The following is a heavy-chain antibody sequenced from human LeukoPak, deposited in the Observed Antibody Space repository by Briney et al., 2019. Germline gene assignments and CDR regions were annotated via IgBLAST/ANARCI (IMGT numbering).Heavy chain of an antibody. D-gene: IGHD6-13*01. CDR1: GYTFTGYY. CDR3: AKTEYSSSWPAKYYYYYYMDV. V-gene: IGHV1-2*02. Sequence: ASVKVSCKASGYTFTGYYMHWVRQAPGQGLEWMGWINPNSGGTNYAQKFQGRVTMTRDTSISTAYMELSRLRSDDTAVYYCAKTEYSSSWPAKYYYYYYMDVWGKGTTVTVSS. J-gene: IGHJ6*03. CDR2: INPNSGGT.